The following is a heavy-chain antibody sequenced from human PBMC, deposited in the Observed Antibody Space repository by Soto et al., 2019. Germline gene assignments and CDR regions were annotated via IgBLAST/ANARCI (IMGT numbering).Heavy chain of an antibody. V-gene: IGHV4-30-2*01. CDR1: GASITFGGYS. D-gene: IGHD1-26*01. Sequence: TLSLTCSVSGASITFGGYSWSWIRQTPGKGLEWIGYINHLETTFYNPSFESRLTLSIDRAKNQFSLKLHSMSAADRAVYFCARGGGSDSFDYWGQGILVTVSS. CDR3: ARGGGSDSFDY. CDR2: INHLETT. J-gene: IGHJ4*02.